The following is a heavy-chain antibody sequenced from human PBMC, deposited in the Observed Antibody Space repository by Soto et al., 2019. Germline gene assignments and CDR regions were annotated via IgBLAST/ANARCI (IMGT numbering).Heavy chain of an antibody. CDR2: MYYSGTT. CDR3: ARDEKKSDFYSGMDV. V-gene: IGHV4-30-4*01. CDR1: GGSISSGDSY. Sequence: SETLSLTCTVSGGSISSGDSYWSWIRQPPGKGLEWIGYMYYSGTTYYNPSLKSRVSFSVDTSKNQFSLKLTSVTAADTAVYYCARDEKKSDFYSGMDVWGQGTTVTVS. J-gene: IGHJ6*02.